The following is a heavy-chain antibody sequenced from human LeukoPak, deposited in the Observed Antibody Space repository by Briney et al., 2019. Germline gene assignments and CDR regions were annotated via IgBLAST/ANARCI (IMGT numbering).Heavy chain of an antibody. CDR3: ARCLQGKQWLVLQRDYYYYGMDV. V-gene: IGHV4-30-2*01. Sequence: SETLSLTCTVSGGSISSGGYYWSWIRQPPGKGLERIGYIYHSGSTYYNPSLKSRVTISVDTSKNQFSLKLSSVTAADTAVYYCARCLQGKQWLVLQRDYYYYGMDVWGQGTTVTVSS. D-gene: IGHD6-19*01. J-gene: IGHJ6*02. CDR1: GGSISSGGYY. CDR2: IYHSGST.